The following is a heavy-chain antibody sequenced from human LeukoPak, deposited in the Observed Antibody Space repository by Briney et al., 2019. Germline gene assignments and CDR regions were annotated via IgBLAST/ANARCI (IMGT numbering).Heavy chain of an antibody. CDR3: ARDLAMYSPDLDY. Sequence: ASVKVSCKASGYTFTGYYMHWVRQAPGQGLEWMGWINPNSGGTNYAQKFQGRVTMTRDTSISTAYMELSSLRSDDTAVYYCARDLAMYSPDLDYWGQGTLVTVSS. D-gene: IGHD1-26*01. V-gene: IGHV1-2*02. J-gene: IGHJ4*02. CDR2: INPNSGGT. CDR1: GYTFTGYY.